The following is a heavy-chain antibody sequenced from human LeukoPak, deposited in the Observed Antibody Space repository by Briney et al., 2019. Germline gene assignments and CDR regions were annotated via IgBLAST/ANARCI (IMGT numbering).Heavy chain of an antibody. CDR1: GGPIRNSY. Sequence: SETLSLTCTVSGGPIRNSYWSWVRHSAGTGMQWIGRIHGTLGSTNHNPTLKSRVVMSLDTSSNQFSLRLSAMSAADTATYYCARIFDRDIWGQGTLVTVSP. CDR2: IHGTLGST. CDR3: ARIFDRDI. J-gene: IGHJ3*02. V-gene: IGHV4-4*07. D-gene: IGHD3-3*01.